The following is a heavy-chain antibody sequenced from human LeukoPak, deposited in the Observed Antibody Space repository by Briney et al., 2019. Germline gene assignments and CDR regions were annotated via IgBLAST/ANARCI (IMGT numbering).Heavy chain of an antibody. V-gene: IGHV3-48*03. CDR3: ARGSGYNYYYYYMDV. CDR2: ISSSGSTI. Sequence: GGSLRLSCAASGFTFSSYEMNWVRQAPGKGLEWVSYISSSGSTIYYADSVKGRFTISRDNAKNSLYLQMNSLRAEDTAVYYCARGSGYNYYYYYMDVWGKGTTVTVSS. J-gene: IGHJ6*03. CDR1: GFTFSSYE. D-gene: IGHD5-12*01.